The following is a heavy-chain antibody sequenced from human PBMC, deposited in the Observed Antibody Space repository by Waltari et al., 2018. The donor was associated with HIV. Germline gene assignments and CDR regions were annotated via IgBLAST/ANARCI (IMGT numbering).Heavy chain of an antibody. CDR1: GFTVSSNY. D-gene: IGHD4-17*01. CDR3: ASYGDLDAFDI. J-gene: IGHJ3*02. V-gene: IGHV3-53*01. Sequence: EVQLVESGGGLIQPGGSLRLSCAASGFTVSSNYMSWVRQAPGKGWGVVSVILSGSSTYDADAVKGRFTISRDNSKNTLYLQMNSLRAEDTAVYYCASYGDLDAFDIWGQGTMVTVSS. CDR2: ILSGSST.